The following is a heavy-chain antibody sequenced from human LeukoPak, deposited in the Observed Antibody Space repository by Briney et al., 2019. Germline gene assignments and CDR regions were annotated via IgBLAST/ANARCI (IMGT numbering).Heavy chain of an antibody. J-gene: IGHJ5*02. CDR3: ARQGHIVGGGWFDP. Sequence: GESLKFSCQGPGYSFSSYWIGWVRQMPGKAPEWMGFIYPGDSDTRYRPPFQGQVTMSADKSTNTAYLQWRSLRASDSAMYYCARQGHIVGGGWFDPWGQGTLVTVSS. V-gene: IGHV5-51*01. CDR1: GYSFSSYW. CDR2: IYPGDSDT. D-gene: IGHD2-15*01.